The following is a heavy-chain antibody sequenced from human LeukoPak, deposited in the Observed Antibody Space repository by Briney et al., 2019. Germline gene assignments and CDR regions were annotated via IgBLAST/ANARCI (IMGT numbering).Heavy chain of an antibody. V-gene: IGHV1-46*01. CDR3: ARDPGYCSGGSCPRYYYYYYGMDV. CDR1: GYTFTSYY. Sequence: GAPVKLSCKASGYTFTSYYMHWVRQAPGQGLEWMGIINPSGVSTSYAQKFQGRVTMTRDTSTSTVYMELSSLRSEDTAVYYCARDPGYCSGGSCPRYYYYYYGMDVWGQGTTVTVSS. D-gene: IGHD2-15*01. J-gene: IGHJ6*02. CDR2: INPSGVST.